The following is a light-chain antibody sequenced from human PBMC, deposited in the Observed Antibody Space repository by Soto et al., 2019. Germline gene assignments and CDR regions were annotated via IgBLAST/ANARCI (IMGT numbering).Light chain of an antibody. CDR2: EVT. J-gene: IGLJ1*01. CDR1: SSDIGSYNH. V-gene: IGLV2-14*01. CDR3: SSYTSSSTTYV. Sequence: QSALTQPASVSGSPGQSITISCSGTSSDIGSYNHVAWYQQHPGQAPRLMIYEVTNRPSGVSNRFSGSKSGNTASLTISGLQAEDEADYYCSSYTSSSTTYVFGTGTKLTVL.